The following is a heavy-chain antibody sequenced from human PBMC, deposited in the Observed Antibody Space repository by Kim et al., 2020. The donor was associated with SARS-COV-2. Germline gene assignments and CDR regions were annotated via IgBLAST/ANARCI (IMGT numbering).Heavy chain of an antibody. CDR3: ARDGVAAAGLWENWFDP. Sequence: GGSLRLSCAASGFTFSSYAMHWVRQAPGKGLEWVAVISYDGSNKYYADSVKGRFTISRDNSKNTLYLQMNSLRAEDTAVYYCARDGVAAAGLWENWFDP. D-gene: IGHD6-13*01. CDR1: GFTFSSYA. V-gene: IGHV3-30*04. J-gene: IGHJ5*02. CDR2: ISYDGSNK.